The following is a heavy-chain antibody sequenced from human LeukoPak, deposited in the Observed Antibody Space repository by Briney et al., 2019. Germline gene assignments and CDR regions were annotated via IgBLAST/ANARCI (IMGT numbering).Heavy chain of an antibody. V-gene: IGHV3-30-3*01. CDR1: GFTFSSYA. CDR3: ARLSLKRSGSTDY. CDR2: ISYDGSNK. Sequence: QPGGSPRLSCAASGFTFSSYAMHWVRQAPGKGLEWVAVISYDGSNKYYADSVKGRFTISRDNSKNTLYLQMNSLRAEDTAVYYCARLSLKRSGSTDYWGQGTLVTVSS. J-gene: IGHJ4*02. D-gene: IGHD3-10*01.